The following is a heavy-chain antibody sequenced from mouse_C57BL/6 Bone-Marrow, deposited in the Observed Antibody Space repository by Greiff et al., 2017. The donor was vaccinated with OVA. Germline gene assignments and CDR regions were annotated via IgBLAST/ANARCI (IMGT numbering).Heavy chain of an antibody. CDR1: GYTFTSYW. V-gene: IGHV1-55*01. J-gene: IGHJ2*01. CDR2: IYPGSGST. D-gene: IGHD2-2*01. Sequence: QVQLQQPGAELVKPGASVKLSCKASGYTFTSYWITWVKQRPGQGLEWIGDIYPGSGSTNYNEKFKSKATLTVDTSSSTAYMQLSSLTSEDSAVYDCARRGIWLRRGDYWGQGTTLTVSS. CDR3: ARRGIWLRRGDY.